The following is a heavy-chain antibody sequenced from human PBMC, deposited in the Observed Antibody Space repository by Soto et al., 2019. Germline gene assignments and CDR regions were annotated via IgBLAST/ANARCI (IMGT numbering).Heavy chain of an antibody. CDR2: MNPNSGNV. D-gene: IGHD1-7*01. Sequence: QVQLVQSGAEVKKPGASVRVSCKASGYTFSSFDINWVRQAPGQRLEWIGWMNPNSGNVGYAQKFKGRVTMTRDTSISTAYLELSSLKSEDTAVYFCARAWNWWFDPWGQGTLVTVSS. CDR3: ARAWNWWFDP. V-gene: IGHV1-8*02. J-gene: IGHJ5*02. CDR1: GYTFSSFD.